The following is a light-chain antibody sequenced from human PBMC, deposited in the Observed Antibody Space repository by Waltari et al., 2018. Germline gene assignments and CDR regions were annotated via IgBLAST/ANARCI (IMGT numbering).Light chain of an antibody. CDR2: AAS. J-gene: IGKJ5*01. CDR1: QSVSSN. Sequence: EIVMTQSPDTLSVSPGERATFSCRASQSVSSNLAWYQQKTSQAPRLRIYAASTRATSFPARFRGSGSATDFTLSISSLQSADSAVYYGQQSNHCPTITLRQGARLEI. CDR3: QQSNHCPTIT. V-gene: IGKV3-15*01.